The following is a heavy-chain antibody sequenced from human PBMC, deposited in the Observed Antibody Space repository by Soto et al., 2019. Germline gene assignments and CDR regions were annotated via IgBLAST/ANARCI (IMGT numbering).Heavy chain of an antibody. Sequence: QVQLVQSGAEVKKPGSSVKVSCKASGGTFSSYAISWVRQAPGQGLEWMGGIIPIFGTANYAQKFQGRVTFTADKSTSTAYMELSSLRSGDRAVYYCAGGGRLRGYRGAGDYWGQGTLVTVSS. CDR1: GGTFSSYA. CDR3: AGGGRLRGYRGAGDY. CDR2: IIPIFGTA. V-gene: IGHV1-69*06. D-gene: IGHD4-17*01. J-gene: IGHJ4*02.